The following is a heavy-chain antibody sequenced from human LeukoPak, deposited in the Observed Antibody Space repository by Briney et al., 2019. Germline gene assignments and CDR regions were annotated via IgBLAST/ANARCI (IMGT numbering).Heavy chain of an antibody. CDR1: GFTFSSYW. V-gene: IGHV3-7*01. Sequence: AGGSLRLSCAASGFTFSSYWMSWVRQAPGKGLEWVANIKQDGSEKYYVDSVKGRFTISRDNAKNSLYLQMNSLRVEDTAVYYCAKSVVTAIGAFDIWGQGTMVSVSS. J-gene: IGHJ3*02. CDR3: AKSVVTAIGAFDI. D-gene: IGHD2-21*02. CDR2: IKQDGSEK.